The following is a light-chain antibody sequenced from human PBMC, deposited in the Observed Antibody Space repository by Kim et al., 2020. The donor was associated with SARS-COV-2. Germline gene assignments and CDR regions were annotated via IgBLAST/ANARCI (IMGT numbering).Light chain of an antibody. CDR1: SGHSRNA. J-gene: IGLJ7*01. CDR2: LNSYGSH. Sequence: QLVLTQSPSASASLGASVKLTCTLSSGHSRNAIAWHQQQPERGPRYLMKLNSYGSHTKGDGIPDRFSGSSSGAERYLTISSLQSEDEADYYCQTWDTGIHVFGGGTQRTVL. CDR3: QTWDTGIHV. V-gene: IGLV4-69*01.